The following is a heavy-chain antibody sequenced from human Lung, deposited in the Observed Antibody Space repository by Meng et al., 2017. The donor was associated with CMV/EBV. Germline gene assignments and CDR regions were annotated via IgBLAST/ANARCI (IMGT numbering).Heavy chain of an antibody. CDR3: ASFPPPGKQWLVTDY. D-gene: IGHD6-19*01. V-gene: IGHV4-4*02. CDR1: GGSISSSNW. J-gene: IGHJ4*02. CDR2: IYHSGST. Sequence: QVQLQEPGPGLVKPSGALSLTSAGSGGSISSSNWWSWVRQPPGKGLEWIGEIYHSGSTNYNPSLKSRVTISVDKSKNQFSLKLSSVTAADTAVYYCASFPPPGKQWLVTDYWGQGTLVTVSS.